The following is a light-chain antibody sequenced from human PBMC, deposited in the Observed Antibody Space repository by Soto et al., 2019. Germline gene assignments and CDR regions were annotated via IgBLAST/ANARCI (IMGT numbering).Light chain of an antibody. CDR1: HHISSY. Sequence: DIQLTQSPSFLSASVGDRVTITCRASHHISSYLAWYQQKPGKAPELLIYAASTLQSGVPSRFSGSGSGTEFTLTISSLQPEDFANFYCQQHNAYPLTFGGGTKVEIK. CDR2: AAS. V-gene: IGKV1-9*01. CDR3: QQHNAYPLT. J-gene: IGKJ4*01.